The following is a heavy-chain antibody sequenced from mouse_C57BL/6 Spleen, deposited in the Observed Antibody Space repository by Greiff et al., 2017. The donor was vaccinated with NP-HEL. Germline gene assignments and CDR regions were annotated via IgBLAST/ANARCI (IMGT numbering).Heavy chain of an antibody. V-gene: IGHV1-52*01. J-gene: IGHJ4*01. CDR3: AREDYGRYYAMDY. Sequence: QVQLQQPGAELVRPGSSVKLSCKASGYTFTSYWMHWVKQRPIQGLEWIGNIDPSDSETHYNQKFKDKATLTVDKSSSPAYMQLSSLTSEDSAVYYCAREDYGRYYAMDYWGQGTSVTVSS. CDR2: IDPSDSET. CDR1: GYTFTSYW. D-gene: IGHD1-1*01.